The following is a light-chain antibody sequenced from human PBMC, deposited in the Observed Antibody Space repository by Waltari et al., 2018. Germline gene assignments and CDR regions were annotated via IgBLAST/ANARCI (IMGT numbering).Light chain of an antibody. V-gene: IGLV2-14*01. Sequence: SALTQPASVSGPPGQSITISCTGTTSDVGGYNYVSWYQQHPGKAPKLMIYEVSNRPSGVSNRFSGSKSGNTASLTISGLQAEDEADYYCSSYTSSSILMVFGGGTKLTVL. J-gene: IGLJ2*01. CDR2: EVS. CDR3: SSYTSSSILMV. CDR1: TSDVGGYNY.